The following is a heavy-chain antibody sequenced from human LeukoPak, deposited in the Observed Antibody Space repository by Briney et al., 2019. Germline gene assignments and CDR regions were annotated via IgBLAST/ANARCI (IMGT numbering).Heavy chain of an antibody. J-gene: IGHJ4*02. CDR2: K. Sequence: PGRSLRLSCAASGFTFSSYGMHWVRQAPGKGLEWVAVKYYADSVKGRFTISRDNSKNMLYLQMNSLRAEDTAVYYCAKDQGAAAEPWGQGTLVTVSS. V-gene: IGHV3-30*18. CDR1: GFTFSSYG. D-gene: IGHD6-13*01. CDR3: AKDQGAAAEP.